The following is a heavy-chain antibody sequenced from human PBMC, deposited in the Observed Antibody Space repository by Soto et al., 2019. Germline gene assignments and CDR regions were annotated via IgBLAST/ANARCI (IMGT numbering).Heavy chain of an antibody. CDR3: ARVERVTATTVVDAFDI. CDR2: MSHSGGT. J-gene: IGHJ3*02. V-gene: IGHV4-34*01. D-gene: IGHD2-21*02. Sequence: QVQLQQWGAGLLKPSETLSLTCAVYGGFVTSGSYYWSWIRQPPGKGLEWIGEMSHSGGTHFNPSPKSRVTISVDTSKNQFTLKISSVTAADPALYYFARVERVTATTVVDAFDIGGPGTMVTVSS. CDR1: GGFVTSGSYY.